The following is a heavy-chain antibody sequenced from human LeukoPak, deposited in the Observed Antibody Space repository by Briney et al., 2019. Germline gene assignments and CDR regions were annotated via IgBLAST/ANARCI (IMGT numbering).Heavy chain of an antibody. CDR2: MDPNSGNT. CDR3: ARGGASKSTIFGVALRRRTNWFDP. V-gene: IGHV1-8*03. Sequence: GASVKVSCKASVYTFTSYDINWVRQATGQGLGWMGWMDPNSGNTGYAQKFQGRVTITRNTSISTAYMELSSLRSEDTAVYYCARGGASKSTIFGVALRRRTNWFDPWGQGTLVTVSS. J-gene: IGHJ5*02. CDR1: VYTFTSYD. D-gene: IGHD3-3*01.